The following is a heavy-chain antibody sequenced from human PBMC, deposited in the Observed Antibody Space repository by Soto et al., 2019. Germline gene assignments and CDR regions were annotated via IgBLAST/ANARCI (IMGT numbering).Heavy chain of an antibody. CDR1: GGTFSSYT. CDR3: ARWYYYDSSGDFPFGGYYYYGMDV. V-gene: IGHV1-69*02. Sequence: ASVKVSCKASGGTFSSYTISWVRQAPGQGLEWMGRIIPILGIANYAQKFQGRVTITANNSTSTTYMELSSLRSEDTAVYYCARWYYYDSSGDFPFGGYYYYGMDVWGQGTTVTVSS. D-gene: IGHD3-22*01. CDR2: IIPILGIA. J-gene: IGHJ6*02.